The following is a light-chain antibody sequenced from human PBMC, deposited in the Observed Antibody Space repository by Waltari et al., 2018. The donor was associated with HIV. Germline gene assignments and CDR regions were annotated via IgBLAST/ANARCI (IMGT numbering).Light chain of an antibody. CDR2: GAS. V-gene: IGKV3-15*01. CDR3: QQYNKWPSLT. CDR1: QSVSSN. Sequence: TQSPATLSVSPGERTTLSCRASQSVSSNLAWYQQKPGQAPRLLIYGASTRATGIPARFSGSGSGTEFTLTISSLQSEDFAVYYCQQYNKWPSLTFGGGTKVEIK. J-gene: IGKJ4*01.